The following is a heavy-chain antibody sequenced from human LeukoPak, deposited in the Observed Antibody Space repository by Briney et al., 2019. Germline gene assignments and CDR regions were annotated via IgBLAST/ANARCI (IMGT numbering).Heavy chain of an antibody. D-gene: IGHD4-17*01. V-gene: IGHV3-53*01. CDR3: ASRYIYGDFGRLDAFDI. CDR2: GNSGDKT. J-gene: IGHJ3*02. Sequence: GGSLRLSCAASGFTVSSNYMSWVRQAPGKGLEWVSGIGNSGDKTFYADSVKGRFTISRDNSKNTLYLQMNSQRAEDTAVYYCASRYIYGDFGRLDAFDIWGQGTMVTVS. CDR1: GFTVSSNY.